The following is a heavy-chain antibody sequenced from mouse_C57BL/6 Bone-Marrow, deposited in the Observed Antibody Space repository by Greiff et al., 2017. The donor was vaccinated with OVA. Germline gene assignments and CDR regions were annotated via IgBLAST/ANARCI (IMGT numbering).Heavy chain of an antibody. J-gene: IGHJ2*01. Sequence: QVQLQQPGAELLKPGASVKLSCKASGYTFTSYWITWVKQRPGQGLEWIGDIYPGSGSTNYNEKFKSKATLTVDTSSSTAYMQLSSLTSEDSAVYYCARERTAQATGYFDYWGQGTTLTVSS. CDR3: ARERTAQATGYFDY. CDR1: GYTFTSYW. D-gene: IGHD3-2*02. V-gene: IGHV1-55*01. CDR2: IYPGSGST.